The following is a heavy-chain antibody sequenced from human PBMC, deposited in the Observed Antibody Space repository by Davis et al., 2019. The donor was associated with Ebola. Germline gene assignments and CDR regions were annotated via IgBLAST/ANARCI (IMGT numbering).Heavy chain of an antibody. D-gene: IGHD2-2*01. CDR1: GGSFSDYY. CDR2: INHSGST. Sequence: SETLSLTCAVYGGSFSDYYWSWIRQPPGKGLEWIGEINHSGSTNYNPSLKSRVTISVDTSKNQFSLKLSSVTAADTAVYYCARGLGGCSSTSCYLYYYYGMDVWGKGTTVTVSS. J-gene: IGHJ6*04. CDR3: ARGLGGCSSTSCYLYYYYGMDV. V-gene: IGHV4-34*01.